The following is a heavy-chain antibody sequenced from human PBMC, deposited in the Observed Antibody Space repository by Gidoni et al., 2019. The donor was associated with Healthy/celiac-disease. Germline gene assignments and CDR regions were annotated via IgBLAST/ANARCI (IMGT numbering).Heavy chain of an antibody. V-gene: IGHV3-33*01. J-gene: IGHJ4*02. D-gene: IGHD6-6*01. CDR3: ARVGSIAARTSPLGY. Sequence: QVQLVESGGGVVQPGRSRRLSCAASGFTFSSYGMHWVRQAPGKGLEWVAVIWYDGSNKYYADSVKGRFTISRDNSKNTLYLQMNSLRAEDTAVYYCARVGSIAARTSPLGYWGQGTLVTVSS. CDR2: IWYDGSNK. CDR1: GFTFSSYG.